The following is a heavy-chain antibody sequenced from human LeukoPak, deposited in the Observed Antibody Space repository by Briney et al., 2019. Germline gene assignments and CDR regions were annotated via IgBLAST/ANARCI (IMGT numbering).Heavy chain of an antibody. CDR2: LSYDGSDK. CDR1: GFTFSSYG. CDR3: AKDWDRAAAGYYFDY. D-gene: IGHD6-13*01. Sequence: GGSLRLSCAASGFTFSSYGMHWVRQAPGKGLEWVAVLSYDGSDKYYAESVKGRFTLSRDKSKNTLYLQMNSLRADDTAVYYCAKDWDRAAAGYYFDYWGQGTLVTVSS. V-gene: IGHV3-30*18. J-gene: IGHJ4*02.